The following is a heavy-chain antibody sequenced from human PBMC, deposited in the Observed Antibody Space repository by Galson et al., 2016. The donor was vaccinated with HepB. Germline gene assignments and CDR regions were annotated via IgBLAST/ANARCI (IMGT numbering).Heavy chain of an antibody. D-gene: IGHD3-10*01. CDR2: ITPLFDTP. V-gene: IGHV1-69*06. Sequence: SVKVSCKVSGGTFSGYSISWVRQAPGQGLQWMGGITPLFDTPTYSQKFQGRVTITADKSTTTAYMELSSLKSEDTAVYYCARVMDSYSYMDVWGKGITVTVSS. CDR3: ARVMDSYSYMDV. CDR1: GGTFSGYS. J-gene: IGHJ6*03.